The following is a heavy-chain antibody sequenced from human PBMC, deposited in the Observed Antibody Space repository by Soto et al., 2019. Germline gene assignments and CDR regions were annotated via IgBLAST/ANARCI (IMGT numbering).Heavy chain of an antibody. CDR2: ISGSGGST. Sequence: PGGSLRLSCAASGFTFSSYAMSWVRQAPGKGLEWVSAISGSGGSTYYADSVKGRLTISRDNSKNTLYLQMNSLRAEDTAVYYCAKSLDAYYDSSGYLIDYWGQGTLVTVSS. V-gene: IGHV3-23*01. CDR3: AKSLDAYYDSSGYLIDY. D-gene: IGHD3-22*01. J-gene: IGHJ4*02. CDR1: GFTFSSYA.